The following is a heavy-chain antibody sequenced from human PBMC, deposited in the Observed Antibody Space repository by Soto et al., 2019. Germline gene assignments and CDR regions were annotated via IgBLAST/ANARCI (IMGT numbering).Heavy chain of an antibody. J-gene: IGHJ4*02. V-gene: IGHV1-18*01. CDR3: AREYTSASSDY. CDR2: ISTYNGNT. CDR1: GYTFTSYG. Sequence: ASVKVSCNASGYTFTSYGINWVRQAPGQGLEWMGWISTYNGNTNYAQKLQGRVAMTTDTSTSTAYMELRSLRSDDTAVYYCAREYTSASSDYWGQGTLVTVSS. D-gene: IGHD6-6*01.